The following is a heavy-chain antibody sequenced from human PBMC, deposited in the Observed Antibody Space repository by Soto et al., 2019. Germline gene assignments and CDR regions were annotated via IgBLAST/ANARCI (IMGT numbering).Heavy chain of an antibody. J-gene: IGHJ4*02. CDR3: ARYRREAVAGYTLDN. D-gene: IGHD6-13*01. CDR2: VYSSGST. Sequence: SETLSLTCTVSGGSISSNYWTWIRQPPGKGLEWIGYVYSSGSTNYNPSLKSRVTISEDTSKSQFSLKVNSMTAADTAVYYCARYRREAVAGYTLDNWGQGILVTVSS. CDR1: GGSISSNY. V-gene: IGHV4-59*01.